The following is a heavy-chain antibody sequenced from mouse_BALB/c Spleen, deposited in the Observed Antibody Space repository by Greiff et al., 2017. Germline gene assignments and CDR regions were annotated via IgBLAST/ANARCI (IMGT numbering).Heavy chain of an antibody. V-gene: IGHV5-9-1*01. CDR1: GFTFSSYA. CDR3: ARWGGNYAGFAY. Sequence: DVMLVESGGGLVKPGGSLKLSCAASGFTFSSYAMSWVRQTPAKRLEWVATISSGGSYTYYPDSVKGRFTISRDNSKNTLYLQMNSLRTEDTAMYYCARWGGNYAGFAYWGQGTLVTVSA. J-gene: IGHJ3*01. D-gene: IGHD2-1*01. CDR2: ISSGGSYT.